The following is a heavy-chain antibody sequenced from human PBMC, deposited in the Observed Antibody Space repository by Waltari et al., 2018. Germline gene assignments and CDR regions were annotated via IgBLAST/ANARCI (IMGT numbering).Heavy chain of an antibody. CDR2: IKYDGSAT. Sequence: EVQLMESGGGLVQPGGSLRLSCAASGFNSAAYWMTWVRLAPGKGLEWVANIKYDGSATYHADSVNGRFAISRDNAHNSLYLQMNSVIADDTAIYFCARGSTGYVRVWDSWGQGTMVTVSS. J-gene: IGHJ4*02. D-gene: IGHD2-2*01. V-gene: IGHV3-7*03. CDR3: ARGSTGYVRVWDS. CDR1: GFNSAAYW.